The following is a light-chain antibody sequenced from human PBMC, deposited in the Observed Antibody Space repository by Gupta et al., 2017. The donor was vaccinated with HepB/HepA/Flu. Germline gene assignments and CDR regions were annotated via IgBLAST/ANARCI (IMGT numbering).Light chain of an antibody. CDR2: STN. Sequence: QSVLTQPPSASGTPGPRVPISCSGSSSNIGSNTVNWYQQLPGTAPKLLIYSTNQRPSGVPDRFSGSKSGTSASLAISGLQSEDEADYYCAAWDDSLNGREVFGGGTKLTVL. J-gene: IGLJ2*01. V-gene: IGLV1-44*01. CDR3: AAWDDSLNGREV. CDR1: SSNIGSNT.